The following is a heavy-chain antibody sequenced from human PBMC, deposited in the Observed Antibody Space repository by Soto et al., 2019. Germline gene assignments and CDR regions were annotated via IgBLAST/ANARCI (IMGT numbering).Heavy chain of an antibody. D-gene: IGHD3-10*01. CDR1: GGYISSYY. J-gene: IGHJ4*02. V-gene: IGHV4-59*01. CDR3: ERLSGTYYYGSGLDY. Sequence: ETLSLTGTDAGGYISSYYWSRIRQPPGKGLEWIGYIYYSGSTNYNPSLKSRVTISVDTSKNQFSLKLSSVTAADTAVYYCERLSGTYYYGSGLDYWGQGTLVTGSS. CDR2: IYYSGST.